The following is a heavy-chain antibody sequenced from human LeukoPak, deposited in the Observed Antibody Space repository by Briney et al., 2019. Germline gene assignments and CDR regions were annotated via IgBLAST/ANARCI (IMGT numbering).Heavy chain of an antibody. CDR1: GFXFTNYA. V-gene: IGHV3-23*01. Sequence: GGSLRLSCAASGFXFTNYAITWVRQAPGKGREWVSLVSGSGGNTYYADAVKGRSSISRDSSTYTLFLQMISLRAEDTAVYYCAKAVDFCGGNYVRYFDHWGQGTPVTVSS. D-gene: IGHD3-3*01. J-gene: IGHJ4*02. CDR2: VSGSGGNT. CDR3: AKAVDFCGGNYVRYFDH.